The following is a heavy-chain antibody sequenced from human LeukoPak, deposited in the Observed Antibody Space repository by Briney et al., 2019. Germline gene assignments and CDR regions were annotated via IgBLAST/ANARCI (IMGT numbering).Heavy chain of an antibody. CDR2: ISGSGGST. CDR1: GFTFSSYS. V-gene: IGHV3-23*01. Sequence: GGSLRLSCAASGFTFSSYSMNWVRQAPGKGQEWVSVISGSGGSTYYADSVKGRFTISRDNSKNTLYLQMNSLRAEDTAVYYCAKDISGWYGSFAFDIWGQGTMVTVSS. J-gene: IGHJ3*02. D-gene: IGHD6-19*01. CDR3: AKDISGWYGSFAFDI.